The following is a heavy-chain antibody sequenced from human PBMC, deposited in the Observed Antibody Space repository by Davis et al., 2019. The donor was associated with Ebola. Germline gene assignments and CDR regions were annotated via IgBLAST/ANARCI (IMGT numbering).Heavy chain of an antibody. CDR3: ARLGQQLLLGDWDY. V-gene: IGHV1-46*01. D-gene: IGHD1-26*01. CDR1: GYSFIRYY. Sequence: ASVKVSCKASGYSFIRYYIHWVRQAPGQGPEWMGIINPGGGSTTYAQKFQGRVTMTRDTSTSTVYMELNNLRSEDTAMYYCARLGQQLLLGDWDYWGQGTLVTVSS. CDR2: INPGGGST. J-gene: IGHJ4*02.